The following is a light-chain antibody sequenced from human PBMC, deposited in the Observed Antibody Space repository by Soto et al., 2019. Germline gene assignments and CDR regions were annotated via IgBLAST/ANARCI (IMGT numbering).Light chain of an antibody. J-gene: IGKJ5*01. CDR2: DAS. CDR3: QQYNTYST. Sequence: DMQMTQSPSTLSASLGDSVTIXXRASQSISRWLAWYQQKPGKAPETLIYDASTLRSGVPSRFSGGGSGTEFTLTISSLQPDDFATYYCQQYNTYSTFGQGTRLEIK. V-gene: IGKV1-5*01. CDR1: QSISRW.